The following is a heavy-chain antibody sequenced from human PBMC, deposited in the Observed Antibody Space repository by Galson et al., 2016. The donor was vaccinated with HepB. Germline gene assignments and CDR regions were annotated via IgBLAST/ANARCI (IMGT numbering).Heavy chain of an antibody. D-gene: IGHD6-13*01. Sequence: SLRLSCAASGFTLSGDAMSWVRQAPGKGLEWVSTISATGVSTYYADSVKGRFTISRDNSKNTLYLQMNSLRVDDTAVYFCAKDPRIAAQRAFDYWGQGTLVTVSS. CDR2: ISATGVST. V-gene: IGHV3-23*01. CDR3: AKDPRIAAQRAFDY. J-gene: IGHJ4*02. CDR1: GFTLSGDA.